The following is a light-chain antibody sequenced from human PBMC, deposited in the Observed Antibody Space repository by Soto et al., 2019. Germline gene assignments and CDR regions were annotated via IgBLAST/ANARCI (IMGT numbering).Light chain of an antibody. J-gene: IGKJ4*01. CDR3: QQRSNWLT. CDR1: QSVSSY. Sequence: EIVLTQAPATLSLSPGERATLSCRASQSVSSYLAWYQLKPGQAPRLLIYDASNRATGIPARFSGSGSGTDFTLTISSLEPEDVAVYYCQQRSNWLTFGGGTKVEIK. V-gene: IGKV3-11*01. CDR2: DAS.